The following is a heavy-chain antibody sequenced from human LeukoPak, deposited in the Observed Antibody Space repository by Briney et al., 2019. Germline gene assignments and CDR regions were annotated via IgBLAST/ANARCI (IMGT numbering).Heavy chain of an antibody. CDR2: IKQDGSEK. CDR1: GFTFSSYW. D-gene: IGHD2-15*01. CDR3: AREGAEYCSGGSCSVPVFDY. Sequence: GGSLRLSCAASGFTFSSYWMSWVRQAPGKGLEWVANIKQDGSEKYYVDSVKGRFTISRDNAKNSLYLQMNSLRAEDTAVYYCAREGAEYCSGGSCSVPVFDYWGQGTLVTVSS. J-gene: IGHJ4*02. V-gene: IGHV3-7*01.